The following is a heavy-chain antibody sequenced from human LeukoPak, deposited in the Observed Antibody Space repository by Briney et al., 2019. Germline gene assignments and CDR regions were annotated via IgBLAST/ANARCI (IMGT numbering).Heavy chain of an antibody. D-gene: IGHD2-2*01. Sequence: GGSLRLSCAASGFTFSSYGMHWVRQAPGKGLEWVALIGYDGTNEYYADSVKGRFTISRDNSKNTLYLQMKSLRAEDTAVYYRARDFYCSRTSCYAPSFDYWGQGTLVTVSS. J-gene: IGHJ4*02. CDR2: IGYDGTNE. V-gene: IGHV3-33*08. CDR3: ARDFYCSRTSCYAPSFDY. CDR1: GFTFSSYG.